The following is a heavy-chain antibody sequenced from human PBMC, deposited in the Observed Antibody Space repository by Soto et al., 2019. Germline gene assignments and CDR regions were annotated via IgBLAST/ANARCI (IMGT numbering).Heavy chain of an antibody. V-gene: IGHV1-18*04. Sequence: GASVKVSCKASGYSFSSYGVSWVRQAPGQGLEWIGWINPYNGNTLNAQNLQGRVTLTTDTSTSTAYMELRSLRSDDTAIYYCARDPGAATFDYWGPGTLVTVSS. J-gene: IGHJ4*01. D-gene: IGHD1-26*01. CDR2: INPYNGNT. CDR3: ARDPGAATFDY. CDR1: GYSFSSYG.